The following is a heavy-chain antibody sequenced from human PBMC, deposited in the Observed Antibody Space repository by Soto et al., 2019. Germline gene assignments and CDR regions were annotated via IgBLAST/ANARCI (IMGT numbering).Heavy chain of an antibody. Sequence: QVQLVQSGAEVKKPGASVKVSCKASGYTFTPYGISWVRQAPGQRLEWMGWISPYNDNTDYAQNFQGRVTMTTDTSTSTAYMELRSLRSDDTAVYYCARVRRKLVDMDVWGKGTTVTVSS. D-gene: IGHD6-6*01. J-gene: IGHJ6*03. CDR1: GYTFTPYG. CDR3: ARVRRKLVDMDV. V-gene: IGHV1-18*01. CDR2: ISPYNDNT.